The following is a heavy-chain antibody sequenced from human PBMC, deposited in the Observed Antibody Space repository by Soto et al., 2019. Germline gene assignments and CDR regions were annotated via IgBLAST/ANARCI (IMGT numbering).Heavy chain of an antibody. CDR2: ISTYNGNT. J-gene: IGHJ4*02. V-gene: IGHV1-18*01. D-gene: IGHD3-10*01. CDR1: GYTFTSYD. Sequence: QVQLVQSGAEVKKPGASVKVSCTASGYTFTSYDISWVRQAPGQGLEWMGWISTYNGNTDYAQKLQGRVTMTTDTSTNTAYMELRSLRSDDSAVYYCSRGLNYGSGDYWGQGTLVTVSS. CDR3: SRGLNYGSGDY.